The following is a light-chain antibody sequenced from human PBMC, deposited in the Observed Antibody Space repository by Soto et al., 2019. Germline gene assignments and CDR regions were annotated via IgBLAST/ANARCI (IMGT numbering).Light chain of an antibody. V-gene: IGKV1-5*03. Sequence: DIQMTQSPSTLSASVGDRVTITCRASQSISSWLAWYQQKPGKAPKLLIYKASSIESGVPSRFSGSRSRTVITNTISIQQPDDCASYSCQRYNHQFTFGKGTKVEFK. CDR3: QRYNHQFT. J-gene: IGKJ1*01. CDR2: KAS. CDR1: QSISSW.